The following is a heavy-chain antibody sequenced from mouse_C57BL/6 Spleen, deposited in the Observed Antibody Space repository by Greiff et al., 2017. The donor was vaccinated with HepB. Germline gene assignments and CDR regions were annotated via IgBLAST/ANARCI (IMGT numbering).Heavy chain of an antibody. CDR3: ARYYYGSSPWFAY. J-gene: IGHJ3*01. D-gene: IGHD1-1*01. V-gene: IGHV1-7*01. CDR2: INPSSGYT. CDR1: GYTFTSYW. Sequence: VHLVESGAELAKPGASVKLSCKASGYTFTSYWMHWVKQRPGQGLEWIGYINPSSGYTKYNQKFKDKATLTADKSSSTAYMQLSSLTYEDSAVYYCARYYYGSSPWFAYWGQGTLVTVSA.